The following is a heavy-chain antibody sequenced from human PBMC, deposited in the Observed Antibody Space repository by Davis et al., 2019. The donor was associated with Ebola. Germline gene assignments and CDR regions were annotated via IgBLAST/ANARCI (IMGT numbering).Heavy chain of an antibody. Sequence: GESLKISCAASGFTFSNAWMSWVRQAPGKGLEWVGRIKSKTDGGTTDYAAPVKGRFTISRDDSKNTLYLQMNSLKTEDTAVYYCTSDDYYDSRARDYWGQGTLVTVSS. V-gene: IGHV3-15*01. J-gene: IGHJ4*02. D-gene: IGHD3-22*01. CDR2: IKSKTDGGTT. CDR3: TSDDYYDSRARDY. CDR1: GFTFSNAW.